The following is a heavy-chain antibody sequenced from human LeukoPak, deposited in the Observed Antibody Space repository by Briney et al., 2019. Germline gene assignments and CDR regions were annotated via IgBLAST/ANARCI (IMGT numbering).Heavy chain of an antibody. J-gene: IGHJ4*02. CDR1: GFTFSSYW. D-gene: IGHD2-21*01. CDR3: ARDRDWYTFDY. CDR2: IKQDGSEK. Sequence: GGSLRLSCAASGFTFSSYWMDWVRQAPGKGLEWVANIKQDGSEKYYVDSVKGRFTISRDNAKKSLYLQMNSLRAEDTAVYYCARDRDWYTFDYWGQGALVTVSS. V-gene: IGHV3-7*01.